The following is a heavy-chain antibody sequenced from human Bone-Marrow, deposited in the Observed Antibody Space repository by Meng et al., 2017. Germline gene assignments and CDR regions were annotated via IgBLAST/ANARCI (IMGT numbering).Heavy chain of an antibody. CDR3: ARENYYYYFYGMDV. CDR1: GFTFSSYE. CDR2: ISSSGTTI. J-gene: IGHJ6*02. Sequence: GESLKISCAASGFTFSSYEMNWVRQAPGKGLEWVSYISSSGTTIYYADSVKGRFTISRDNAENSLNLQMNSLRAEDTAVYYCARENYYYYFYGMDVWGQGTTVTVSS. V-gene: IGHV3-48*03.